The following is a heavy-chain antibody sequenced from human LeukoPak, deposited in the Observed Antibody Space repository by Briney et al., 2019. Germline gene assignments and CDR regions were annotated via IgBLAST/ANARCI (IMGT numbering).Heavy chain of an antibody. CDR1: GYTFTGNH. Sequence: ASVKVSCKASGYTFTGNHMHWVRQDPGQGLEWMGWINPNSSCTNYAQKFQGRVIMTRDTSISTAYMELSRLGSDDTAVYYCARGGSTDSIHSCGGNCYFLDYSGQGTRVTVSS. CDR2: INPNSSCT. CDR3: ARGGSTDSIHSCGGNCYFLDY. J-gene: IGHJ4*02. V-gene: IGHV1-2*02. D-gene: IGHD2-21*02.